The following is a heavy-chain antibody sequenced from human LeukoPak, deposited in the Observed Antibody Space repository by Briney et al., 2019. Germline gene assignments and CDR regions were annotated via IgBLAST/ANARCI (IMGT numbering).Heavy chain of an antibody. J-gene: IGHJ5*02. D-gene: IGHD2-2*03. CDR2: IYYSGST. CDR3: ARHGYCSSTSCYGGWFDP. Sequence: SETLSLTCTVSGGSISSSSYYWGWIRQPPGKGLEWIGSIYYSGSTYYNPSLKSRVTISVDTSKNQFSLKLSSVTAVDTAVYYCARHGYCSSTSCYGGWFDPWGQGTLVTVSS. CDR1: GGSISSSSYY. V-gene: IGHV4-39*01.